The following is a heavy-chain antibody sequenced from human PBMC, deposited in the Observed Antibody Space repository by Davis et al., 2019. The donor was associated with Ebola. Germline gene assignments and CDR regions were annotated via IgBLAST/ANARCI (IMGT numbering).Heavy chain of an antibody. CDR3: ARDKSISRVTGTDY. CDR1: GFTSSSYW. D-gene: IGHD6-19*01. V-gene: IGHV3-74*03. Sequence: PGGSLRLSCAASGFTSSSYWMHWVRQDPVKGLVWVSLINTDGSGTAYADSVKGRFTVSRDNAKNTLSLQMNSLRAEDTAIYYCARDKSISRVTGTDYWGKGTLVTVSS. J-gene: IGHJ4*02. CDR2: INTDGSGT.